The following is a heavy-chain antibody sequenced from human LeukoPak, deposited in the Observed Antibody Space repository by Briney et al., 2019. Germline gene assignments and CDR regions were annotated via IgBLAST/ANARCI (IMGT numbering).Heavy chain of an antibody. CDR2: FDPGDGET. CDR1: GYTLTELS. CDR3: ATVGIAAEKAEDY. J-gene: IGHJ4*02. D-gene: IGHD6-13*01. V-gene: IGHV1-24*01. Sequence: ASVKVSCKVSGYTLTELSMHWVRQAPGKGLEWMGGFDPGDGETIYAQKFQGRVTMTEDTSTDTAYMELSSLRSEDTAVYYCATVGIAAEKAEDYWGQGTLVTVSS.